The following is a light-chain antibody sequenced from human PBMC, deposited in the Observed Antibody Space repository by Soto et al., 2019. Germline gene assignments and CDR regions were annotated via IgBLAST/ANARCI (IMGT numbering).Light chain of an antibody. CDR1: QGIGNG. Sequence: DIQMTQSPSSLAASVGDRVTITCRASQGIGNGLSWFQQKPGKAPKRLIYAASTLQSGVPSRFSGSGSGTEFTLTFSSLQPEDFATYYCLRHNDYPITFGQGTRLEIK. J-gene: IGKJ5*01. CDR2: AAS. V-gene: IGKV1-17*01. CDR3: LRHNDYPIT.